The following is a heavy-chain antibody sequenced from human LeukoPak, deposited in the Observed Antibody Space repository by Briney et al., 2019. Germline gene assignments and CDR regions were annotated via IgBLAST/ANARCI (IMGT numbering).Heavy chain of an antibody. CDR3: ATLYGSGSYYRNWFDP. Sequence: ASVKVSCKASGYTFTGYYMHWVRQAPGQGLEWMGWINPNSGGTNYAQKFQGRVTMTRDTSISTAYMELSRLRSDDTAVYYCATLYGSGSYYRNWFDPWGQGTLVTVSS. V-gene: IGHV1-2*02. CDR2: INPNSGGT. CDR1: GYTFTGYY. D-gene: IGHD3-10*01. J-gene: IGHJ5*02.